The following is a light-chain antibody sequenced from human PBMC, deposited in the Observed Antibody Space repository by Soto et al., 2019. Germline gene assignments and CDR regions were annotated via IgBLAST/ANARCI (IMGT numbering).Light chain of an antibody. Sequence: EVVLTQSPATLSLSPGERATLSCRASQSVSSTYLAWYQQQPGQAPRLLMSGTSNRATGTPDRFSGSGSGTDFTLTISRLEPEDFAVYYCQQYGSPPITFGQGTRLET. CDR2: GTS. CDR3: QQYGSPPIT. CDR1: QSVSSTY. V-gene: IGKV3-20*01. J-gene: IGKJ5*01.